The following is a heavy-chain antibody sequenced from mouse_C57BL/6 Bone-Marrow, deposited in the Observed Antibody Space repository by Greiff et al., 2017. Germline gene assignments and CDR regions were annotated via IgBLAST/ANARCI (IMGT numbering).Heavy chain of an antibody. D-gene: IGHD1-1*01. V-gene: IGHV1-4*01. Sequence: VKLMESGAELARPGASVKMSCKASGYTFPSYTMHWVKQRPGQGLEWIGYMNPSSGYTKYNQKFKDKATLTADKSSSTAYMQLSSLTSEDSAVYYCAYYGSKGYWGQGTTLTVSS. CDR1: GYTFPSYT. CDR2: MNPSSGYT. CDR3: AYYGSKGY. J-gene: IGHJ2*01.